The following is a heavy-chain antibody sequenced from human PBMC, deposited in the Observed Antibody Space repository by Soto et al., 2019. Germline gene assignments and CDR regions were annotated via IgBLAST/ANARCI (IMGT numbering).Heavy chain of an antibody. J-gene: IGHJ4*02. D-gene: IGHD3-10*01. Sequence: GGSLRLSCAASGFTFSRFELHWVRQAPGKGLEWISYISSSGSTAYYASSVEGRFTISRDNADNSVYLQMDSLRAEDTALYYCTRAAWFPYLSFYWGQGALVTVSS. CDR3: TRAAWFPYLSFY. V-gene: IGHV3-48*03. CDR2: ISSSGSTA. CDR1: GFTFSRFE.